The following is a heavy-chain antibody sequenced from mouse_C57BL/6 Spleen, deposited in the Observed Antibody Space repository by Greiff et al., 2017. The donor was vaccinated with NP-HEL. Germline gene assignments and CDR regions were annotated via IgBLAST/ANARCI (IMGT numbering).Heavy chain of an antibody. Sequence: EVKLVESGGGLVKPGGSLKLSCAASGFTFSSYAMSWVRQTPEKRLEWVATISDGGSYTYYPDNVKGRFTISRDNAKNNLYLQMRHLKSEDTAMYYWARVTTVVATRYFDVWGTGTTVTVSS. J-gene: IGHJ1*03. D-gene: IGHD1-1*01. CDR2: ISDGGSYT. CDR3: ARVTTVVATRYFDV. V-gene: IGHV5-4*03. CDR1: GFTFSSYA.